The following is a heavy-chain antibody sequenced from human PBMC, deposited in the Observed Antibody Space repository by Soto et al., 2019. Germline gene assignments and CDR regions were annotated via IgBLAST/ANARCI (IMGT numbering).Heavy chain of an antibody. V-gene: IGHV4-34*01. Sequence: SETLSLTCAVYGGSFRGYYWSWIRQPPGKGLEWIGEINHSGSTNYNPSLKSRVTISVDTSKNQFSLKLSSVTAADTAVYYCARDGGDYIFDYWGQGTLVTVSS. CDR3: ARDGGDYIFDY. CDR2: INHSGST. J-gene: IGHJ4*02. D-gene: IGHD4-17*01. CDR1: GGSFRGYY.